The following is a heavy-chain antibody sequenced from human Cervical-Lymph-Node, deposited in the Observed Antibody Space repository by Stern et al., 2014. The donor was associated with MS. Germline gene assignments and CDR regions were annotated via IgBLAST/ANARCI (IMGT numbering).Heavy chain of an antibody. CDR1: GGTFRSYA. J-gene: IGHJ6*02. V-gene: IGHV1-69*06. CDR3: ARETREARNFDNSANAHRGMEV. D-gene: IGHD4-11*01. CDR2: IIPIFGPA. Sequence: VQLVESGAEVKKPGSSVTVSCKAAGGTFRSYAVSWVREAPGQGLEWMGGIIPIFGPANYAPKFQGRLTITADKSTGTVYMELNSLRSEDSAVYYCARETREARNFDNSANAHRGMEVWGQGTTVTVSS.